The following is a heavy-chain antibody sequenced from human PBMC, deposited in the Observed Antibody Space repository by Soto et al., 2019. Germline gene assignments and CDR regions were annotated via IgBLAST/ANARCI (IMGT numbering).Heavy chain of an antibody. CDR1: GFTFSTYW. V-gene: IGHV3-74*01. Sequence: EVQLVESGGGIVQPGGSLRLSCVASGFTFSTYWMHWVRQAPGKGLVWVSRIRGDGNDANYADSVRGRFSISRDNAKSTLYLRMNSLRAEDTAVYYCAGDLVSGSGSLGHWGQGTLVTVSS. J-gene: IGHJ4*02. D-gene: IGHD3-10*01. CDR3: AGDLVSGSGSLGH. CDR2: IRGDGNDA.